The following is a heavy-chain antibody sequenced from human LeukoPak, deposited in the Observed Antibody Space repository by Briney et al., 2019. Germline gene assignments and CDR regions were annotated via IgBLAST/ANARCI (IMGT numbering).Heavy chain of an antibody. V-gene: IGHV3-23*01. J-gene: IGHJ4*02. CDR3: AKGASRPQIGYCTNGVCQNFDY. CDR1: GFTFSSYA. D-gene: IGHD2-8*01. CDR2: ISGSGGST. Sequence: PGGSLRLSCAASGFTFSSYAMSWVRQAPGKGLEWVSAISGSGGSTYYADSVKGRFTISRDNSKNTLYLQMNSLRAEDTAVYYCAKGASRPQIGYCTNGVCQNFDYWGRGTLVTVSS.